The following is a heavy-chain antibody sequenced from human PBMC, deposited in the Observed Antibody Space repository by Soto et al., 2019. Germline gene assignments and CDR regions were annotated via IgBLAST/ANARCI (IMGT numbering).Heavy chain of an antibody. CDR1: GFTFKNYD. CDR2: ISHDETKK. J-gene: IGHJ5*02. D-gene: IGHD4-17*01. CDR3: AKDLTTETSNYFDP. V-gene: IGHV3-30*18. Sequence: QVQLVESGGGVVQPGMSLRLSCAASGFTFKNYDMHWVRQAPGKGLEWVAFISHDETKKYYADPVRGRFAISRDISKSTLFLQMNSLRTEDTALYRCAKDLTTETSNYFDPWGQGTQVTVSS.